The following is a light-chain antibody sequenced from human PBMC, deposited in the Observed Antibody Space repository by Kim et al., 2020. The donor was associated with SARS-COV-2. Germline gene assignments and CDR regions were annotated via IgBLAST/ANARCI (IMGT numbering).Light chain of an antibody. CDR3: QQRRSWPLT. V-gene: IGKV3-11*01. J-gene: IGKJ4*01. Sequence: EIVLTQSPATLSLSPGERATLSCRASQSVSSYLAWYQQKPGQAPRLLIFDASNRATGIPARFSGSGSETDFTLTISSLEPEEFAVYYCQQRRSWPLTFGGGTKVDIK. CDR2: DAS. CDR1: QSVSSY.